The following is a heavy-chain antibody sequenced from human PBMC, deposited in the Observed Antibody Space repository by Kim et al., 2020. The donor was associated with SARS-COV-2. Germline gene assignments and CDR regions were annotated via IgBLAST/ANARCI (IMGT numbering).Heavy chain of an antibody. CDR2: INPATGAT. J-gene: IGHJ6*03. Sequence: ASVKVSCKASGYTFTFYYIQWLRQAPGQGLEWLGWINPATGATKYSEKFRDRLTLTRDNSMSTAHMELSDLTSDDTAVYYCAVLIVVAAGDIWGKGTTVVVS. CDR1: GYTFTFYY. CDR3: AVLIVVAAGDI. D-gene: IGHD2-15*01. V-gene: IGHV1-2*02.